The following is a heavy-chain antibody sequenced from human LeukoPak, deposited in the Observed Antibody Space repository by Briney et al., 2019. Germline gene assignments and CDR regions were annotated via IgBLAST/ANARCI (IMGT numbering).Heavy chain of an antibody. Sequence: GGSLRLSCTASGSTFSDYWMTRVRQAPGKGPEWVANIKQDGSQRYYVDSVRGRFTISRDNAKNSLFLQMNGLRAKDTAVYYCARRGGSSSRRSPIDYWGQGTLVTVSS. CDR3: ARRGGSSSRRSPIDY. J-gene: IGHJ4*02. CDR1: GSTFSDYW. CDR2: IKQDGSQR. V-gene: IGHV3-7*01. D-gene: IGHD6-6*01.